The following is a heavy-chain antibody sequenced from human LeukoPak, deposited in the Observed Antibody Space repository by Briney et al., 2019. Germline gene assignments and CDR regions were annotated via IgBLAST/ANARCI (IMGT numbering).Heavy chain of an antibody. CDR1: GFTFSSYA. V-gene: IGHV3-23*01. J-gene: IGHJ6*02. CDR2: IRSSGGST. Sequence: GGSLRLSCAASGFTFSSYAMSWVRQAPGKGLEWVSAIRSSGGSTYYADSVKGRFTTSRDNSKNTLYLQMSSLRAEDTAVYYCAKSLGGEYYYYGMDVWGQGTTVTVSS. D-gene: IGHD4-17*01. CDR3: AKSLGGEYYYYGMDV.